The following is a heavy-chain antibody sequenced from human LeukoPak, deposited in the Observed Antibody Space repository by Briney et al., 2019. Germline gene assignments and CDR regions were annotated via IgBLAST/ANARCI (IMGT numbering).Heavy chain of an antibody. CDR3: ARDRVVGALDY. Sequence: GGSLRLSCAPSGYTFSIYSMNWVRQAPGKGLEWVSSISSSNNYIFYADSVKGRFTISRDNAKNSLYLQMNSLRAEDTAVYYCARDRVVGALDYWGQGTLVTVSS. CDR2: ISSSNNYI. J-gene: IGHJ4*02. V-gene: IGHV3-21*01. CDR1: GYTFSIYS. D-gene: IGHD1-26*01.